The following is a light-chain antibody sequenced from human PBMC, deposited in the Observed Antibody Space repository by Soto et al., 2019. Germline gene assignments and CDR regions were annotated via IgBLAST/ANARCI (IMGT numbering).Light chain of an antibody. V-gene: IGLV2-23*01. Sequence: QSVLTQPASVSGSPGQSITISCTGTSSDIGNYDFVSWYQQHPGKAPKLMIYEGSKRPSGVSDRFSGSKSGNTASLTISGLQPEDEADYYCCSYAGTSTLIFGGGTKLTVL. CDR3: CSYAGTSTLI. CDR2: EGS. CDR1: SSDIGNYDF. J-gene: IGLJ2*01.